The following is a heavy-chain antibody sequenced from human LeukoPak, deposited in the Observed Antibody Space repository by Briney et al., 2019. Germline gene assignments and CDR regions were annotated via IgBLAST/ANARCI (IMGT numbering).Heavy chain of an antibody. CDR3: AREGPHIVVVPAAIRFGDRNWFDP. CDR2: IYTSGST. D-gene: IGHD2-2*01. J-gene: IGHJ5*02. V-gene: IGHV4-4*07. CDR1: GGSISSYY. Sequence: PSETLSLTCTVSGGSISSYYWSWIRQPAGKGLEWIRRIYTSGSTNYNPSLKSRVTMSVDTSKNQFSLKLSSVTAADTAVYYCAREGPHIVVVPAAIRFGDRNWFDPWGQGTLVTVSS.